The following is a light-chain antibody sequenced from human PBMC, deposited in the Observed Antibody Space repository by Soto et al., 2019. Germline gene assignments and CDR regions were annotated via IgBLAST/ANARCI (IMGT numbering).Light chain of an antibody. CDR1: QSVSGH. Sequence: EIVLTQSPATLSLSPGERATLSCRASQSVSGHLAWYQQKPGQAPRLLIYDASNRATGTPDRFSGSGSGTDFTLTISSLEPEDFAVYYCQERTNWPPSWTFGQGTKVDIK. J-gene: IGKJ1*01. CDR3: QERTNWPPSWT. V-gene: IGKV3-11*01. CDR2: DAS.